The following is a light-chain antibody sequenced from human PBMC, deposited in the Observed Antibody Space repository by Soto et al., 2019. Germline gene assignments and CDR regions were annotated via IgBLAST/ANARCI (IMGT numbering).Light chain of an antibody. CDR1: SSNIGSNY. CDR2: DNT. V-gene: IGLV1-51*01. J-gene: IGLJ1*01. Sequence: QSVLTQPPSVSAAPGQTVTISCAGSSSNIGSNYVSWYQHLPGTAPKLLIFDNTKRPLDIPDRFSGFKSGTSATLDIAGLQTGDEADYYCGTWDTSLSAFYVFGTGTKLTVL. CDR3: GTWDTSLSAFYV.